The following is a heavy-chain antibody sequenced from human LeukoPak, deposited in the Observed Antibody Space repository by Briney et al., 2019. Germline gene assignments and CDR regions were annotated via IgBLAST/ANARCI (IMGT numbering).Heavy chain of an antibody. Sequence: PSETLSLTCTVSGGSISSSSYYWGWIRQPPGKGLEWIGSIYYSGSTYNNPSLKSRVTISVDTSKNQFSLKLSSVTAADTAVYYCARDRRLTAIQSWFDPWGQGTLVTVSS. D-gene: IGHD2-21*02. V-gene: IGHV4-39*07. CDR3: ARDRRLTAIQSWFDP. CDR1: GGSISSSSYY. J-gene: IGHJ5*02. CDR2: IYYSGST.